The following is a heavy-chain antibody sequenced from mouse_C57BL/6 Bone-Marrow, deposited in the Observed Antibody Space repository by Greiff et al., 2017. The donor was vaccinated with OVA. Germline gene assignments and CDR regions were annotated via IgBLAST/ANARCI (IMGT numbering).Heavy chain of an antibody. CDR2: ISSGGSYT. D-gene: IGHD1-1*02. CDR1: GFTFSSYG. J-gene: IGHJ1*03. CDR3: ARRRGG. V-gene: IGHV5-6*02. Sequence: EVKLVESGGDLVKPGGSLKLSCAASGFTFSSYGMSWVRQTPDKRLEWVATISSGGSYTYYPDSVKGRFTISRDNAKNTLYLQMSSLKSEDTAMYYCARRRGGWGTGTTVTVSS.